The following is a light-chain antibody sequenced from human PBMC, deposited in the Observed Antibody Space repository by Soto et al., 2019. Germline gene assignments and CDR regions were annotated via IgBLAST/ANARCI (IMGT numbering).Light chain of an antibody. V-gene: IGLV1-44*01. CDR3: AAWDDSLRAVV. J-gene: IGLJ2*01. CDR2: ANN. Sequence: QSVLIQSPSASGTPGQRVTISCSGSRSNIGSNTVNWYQQVPGTAPRLLIYANNQRPSGVPDRFSGSKSGTSASLAIGGLQSEDEADYYCAAWDDSLRAVVFGGGTQLTVL. CDR1: RSNIGSNT.